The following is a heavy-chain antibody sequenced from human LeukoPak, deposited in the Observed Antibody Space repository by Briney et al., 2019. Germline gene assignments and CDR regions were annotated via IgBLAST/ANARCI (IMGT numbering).Heavy chain of an antibody. V-gene: IGHV1-69*13. CDR2: IIPIFGTA. CDR3: ARDDGLVYVKFVDY. Sequence: SVKVSCKASGGTFSSYAISWVRQAPGQGLEWMGGIIPIFGTANYAQKFQGRVTITADESTSTAYMELRSLRSDDTAIYYCARDDGLVYVKFVDYWGQGTLVTVSS. D-gene: IGHD2-8*01. CDR1: GGTFSSYA. J-gene: IGHJ4*02.